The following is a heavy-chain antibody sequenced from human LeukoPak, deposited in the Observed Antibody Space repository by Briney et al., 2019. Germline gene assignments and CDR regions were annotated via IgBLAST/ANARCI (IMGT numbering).Heavy chain of an antibody. CDR3: AKSMVRGIIILDFDY. CDR1: GFTFSSYS. J-gene: IGHJ4*02. CDR2: ISSSSSYI. Sequence: GGSLRLSRAASGFTFSSYSMNWVRQAPGKGLEWVSSISSSSSYIYYADSVKGRFTISRDNAKNSLYLQMNSLRAEDTAVYYCAKSMVRGIIILDFDYWGQGTLVTVSS. D-gene: IGHD3-10*01. V-gene: IGHV3-21*04.